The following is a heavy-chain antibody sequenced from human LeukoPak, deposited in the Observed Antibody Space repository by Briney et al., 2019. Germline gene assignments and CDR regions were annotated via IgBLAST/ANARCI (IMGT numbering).Heavy chain of an antibody. Sequence: SETLSLTCAVYGGSFSGYYWSWIRQPAGKGLEWIGRIYTSGSTNCNPSLKSRVTISVDTSKNQFSLKLSSVTAADTAVYYCARGPRGEYYFDYWGQGTLVTVSS. CDR2: IYTSGST. CDR3: ARGPRGEYYFDY. V-gene: IGHV4-59*10. J-gene: IGHJ4*02. D-gene: IGHD3-10*01. CDR1: GGSFSGYY.